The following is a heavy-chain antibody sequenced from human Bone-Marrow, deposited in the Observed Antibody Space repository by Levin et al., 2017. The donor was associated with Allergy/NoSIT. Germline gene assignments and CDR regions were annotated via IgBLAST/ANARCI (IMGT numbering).Heavy chain of an antibody. CDR2: IKQDGSEK. CDR1: GFTFNNFW. Sequence: LTGGSLRLSCVGSGFTFNNFWMSWVRQTPGKGLEWVANIKQDGSEKYYVDSVEGRFTISRDNAKNSLYLQVNSLRAEDTALYFCARVFSPGEDITSYRAWDYWGRGTLVTVSS. CDR3: ARVFSPGEDITSYRAWDY. V-gene: IGHV3-7*02. D-gene: IGHD3-10*01. J-gene: IGHJ4*02.